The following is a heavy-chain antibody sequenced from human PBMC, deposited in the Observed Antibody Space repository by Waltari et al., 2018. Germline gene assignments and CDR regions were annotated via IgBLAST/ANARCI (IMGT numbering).Heavy chain of an antibody. J-gene: IGHJ4*02. CDR2: IDTDGRST. CDR1: GFTFSNYW. Sequence: EVQLVESGGGLVQPGGSLRLSCAASGFTFSNYWMHWVRQAPGKGLVWVSRIDTDGRSTTYADSVKGRFTISRDNAKNTLYLQMNSLRAEDTAVYYCARDRGYGYYFDYWGQGTLVIVSS. D-gene: IGHD5-18*01. CDR3: ARDRGYGYYFDY. V-gene: IGHV3-74*01.